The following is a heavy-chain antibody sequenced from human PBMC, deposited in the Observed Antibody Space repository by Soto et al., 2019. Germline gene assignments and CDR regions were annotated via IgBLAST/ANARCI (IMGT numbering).Heavy chain of an antibody. J-gene: IGHJ6*02. V-gene: IGHV4-30-4*01. Sequence: PSETLSLTCTVSGDSISSGNQYWSWIRQPPGKGLEWIGYIFSSGTTYYNPSLKSRLTISLDASQNQVSLKLNALTDPDTAVYFCARVPSPFDYYYAMDVWSQGTTVTVSS. CDR2: IFSSGTT. CDR3: ARVPSPFDYYYAMDV. D-gene: IGHD3-16*01. CDR1: GDSISSGNQY.